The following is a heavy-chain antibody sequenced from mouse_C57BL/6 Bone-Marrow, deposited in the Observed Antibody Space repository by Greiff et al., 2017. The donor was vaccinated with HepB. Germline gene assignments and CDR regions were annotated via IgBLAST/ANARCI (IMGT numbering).Heavy chain of an antibody. Sequence: VQLQQSGPVLVKPGASVKMSCKASGYTFTDYYMNWVKQSHGKSLEWIGVINPYNGGTSYNQKFKGKATLTVDKSSSTAYMELNSLTSEDSAVYYCARSGITTGVDYWGQGTTLTVSS. J-gene: IGHJ2*01. CDR1: GYTFTDYY. V-gene: IGHV1-19*01. D-gene: IGHD1-1*01. CDR2: INPYNGGT. CDR3: ARSGITTGVDY.